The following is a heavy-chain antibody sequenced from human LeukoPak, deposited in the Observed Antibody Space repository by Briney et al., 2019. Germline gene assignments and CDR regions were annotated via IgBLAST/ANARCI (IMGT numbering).Heavy chain of an antibody. CDR1: GGSISSGDNS. CDR2: IYHSGTT. Sequence: NPSETLSLTCAVSGGSISSGDNSWSWIRQPPGKGLEWIGYIYHSGTTYYNPSLKSRVTISVDRSKNQFSLKLSSVTAADSAVYYCARARIAAAGAEKIYYFDYWGQGTLVTVSS. CDR3: ARARIAAAGAEKIYYFDY. V-gene: IGHV4-30-2*01. D-gene: IGHD6-13*01. J-gene: IGHJ4*02.